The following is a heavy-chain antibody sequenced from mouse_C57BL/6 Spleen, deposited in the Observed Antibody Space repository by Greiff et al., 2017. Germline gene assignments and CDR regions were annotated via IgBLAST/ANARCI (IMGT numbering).Heavy chain of an antibody. J-gene: IGHJ2*01. CDR1: GFNIKNTY. Sequence: VQLKQSVAELVRPGASVKLSCTASGFNIKNTYMHWVKQRPEQGLEWIGRIDPANGNTKYAPKFQGKATITADTSSNTAYLQLSSLTSEDTAIYYCARSFYYYGSSSYYFDCWGQGTTLTVSS. CDR3: ARSFYYYGSSSYYFDC. D-gene: IGHD1-1*01. V-gene: IGHV14-3*01. CDR2: IDPANGNT.